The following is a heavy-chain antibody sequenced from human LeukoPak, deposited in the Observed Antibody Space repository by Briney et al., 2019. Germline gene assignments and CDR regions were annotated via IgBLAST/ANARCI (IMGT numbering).Heavy chain of an antibody. V-gene: IGHV3-30*04. Sequence: AGGSLRLSCAASGLTLSPYTMNWVRQAPGKGLEWVAVISYDGSNKYYADSVKGRFTISRDNSKNTLYLQMNSLRAEDTAVYYCARDPSPDYGDYVYYYYGMDVWGQGTTVTVSS. CDR1: GLTLSPYT. CDR2: ISYDGSNK. D-gene: IGHD4-17*01. J-gene: IGHJ6*02. CDR3: ARDPSPDYGDYVYYYYGMDV.